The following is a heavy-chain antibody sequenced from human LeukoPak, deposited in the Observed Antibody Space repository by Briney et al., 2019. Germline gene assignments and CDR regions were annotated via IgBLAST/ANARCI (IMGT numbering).Heavy chain of an antibody. CDR3: AREVRDILTGYYFDY. Sequence: PGGSLRLSCAASGFTFSSYAMHWVRQAPGKGLEWVAVISYDGSNKYYADSVKGRFTISRVNSKNTLYLQMNSLRAEDTAVYYCAREVRDILTGYYFDYWGQGTLVTVSS. V-gene: IGHV3-30*04. D-gene: IGHD3-9*01. CDR2: ISYDGSNK. CDR1: GFTFSSYA. J-gene: IGHJ4*02.